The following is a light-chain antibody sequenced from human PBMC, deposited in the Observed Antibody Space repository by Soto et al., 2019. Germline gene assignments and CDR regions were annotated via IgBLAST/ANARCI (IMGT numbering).Light chain of an antibody. CDR2: RNN. J-gene: IGLJ2*01. V-gene: IGLV1-47*01. CDR3: AAWDDSLSAVV. CDR1: RSNIGSNY. Sequence: QLVLTQPPSASGTPGQRVTISCSGSRSNIGSNYVYWYQQLPGTAPKLLIYRNNQRPSGVPDRFSGSKSGTSASLAISGLRSEDEADYYCAAWDDSLSAVVFGGGTQLTVL.